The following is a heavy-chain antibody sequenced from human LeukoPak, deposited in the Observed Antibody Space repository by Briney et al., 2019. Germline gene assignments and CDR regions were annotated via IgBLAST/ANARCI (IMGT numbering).Heavy chain of an antibody. CDR2: IYYSGST. D-gene: IGHD1-1*01. CDR3: ARARRRDGDYYYYYMDV. Sequence: SETLSLTCAVYGGSFSGYYWSWIRQPPGKGLEWIGYIYYSGSTNYNPSLKSRVTISVDTSKNQFSLKLSSVTAADTAVYYCARARRRDGDYYYYYMDVWGKGTTVTVSS. J-gene: IGHJ6*03. CDR1: GGSFSGYY. V-gene: IGHV4-59*01.